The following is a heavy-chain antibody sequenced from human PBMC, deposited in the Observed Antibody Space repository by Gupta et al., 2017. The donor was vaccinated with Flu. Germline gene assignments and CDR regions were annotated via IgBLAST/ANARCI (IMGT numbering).Heavy chain of an antibody. V-gene: IGHV4-39*02. D-gene: IGHD3-16*01. CDR1: GASISSRNYY. CDR2: ISYRGST. Sequence: QLQLQESGPGLVKPSETLSLTCAVSGASISSRNYYWGWISQSPGKGLEWIGSISYRGSTYYSPSLKSRITISVDTSNNHFSLWLSSVTAADTAVYYCARAADIDLIWGLPFVLFEYWGQGSLVTVSS. J-gene: IGHJ4*02. CDR3: ARAADIDLIWGLPFVLFEY.